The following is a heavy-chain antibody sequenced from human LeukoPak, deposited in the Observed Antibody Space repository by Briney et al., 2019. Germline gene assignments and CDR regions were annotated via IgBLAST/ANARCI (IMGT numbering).Heavy chain of an antibody. Sequence: EASVKVSCKASGYTFTGYYMHWVRQAPGQGLEWMGWINPNSGSTNYAQKFQGRVTMTRDTSISSAYMELSRLRSDDTAVYYCARVDGSGSYGAFDIWGQGTMVTVSS. CDR3: ARVDGSGSYGAFDI. V-gene: IGHV1-2*02. CDR1: GYTFTGYY. D-gene: IGHD3-10*01. CDR2: INPNSGST. J-gene: IGHJ3*02.